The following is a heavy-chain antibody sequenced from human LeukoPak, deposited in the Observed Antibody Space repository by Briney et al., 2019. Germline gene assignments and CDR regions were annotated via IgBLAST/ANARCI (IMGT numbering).Heavy chain of an antibody. D-gene: IGHD3-16*01. Sequence: SQTLSLTCAVSGGSITSGGYSWSWIRQPPGKGLEWIGYIYHSGSTYYNPSLKSRVTISVDTSKNQFSLKLSSVTAADTAVYYCARSPIGGDAFDIWGQGTMVTVSS. V-gene: IGHV4-30-2*02. J-gene: IGHJ3*02. CDR2: IYHSGST. CDR1: GGSITSGGYS. CDR3: ARSPIGGDAFDI.